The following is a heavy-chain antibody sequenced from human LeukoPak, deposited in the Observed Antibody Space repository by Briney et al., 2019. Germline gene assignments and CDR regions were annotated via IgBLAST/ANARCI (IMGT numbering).Heavy chain of an antibody. CDR1: EIKFSNYD. J-gene: IGHJ4*02. Sequence: GGSLRLSCVAPEIKFSNYDMDWVRQAPGKGLEWVATISYDGSYKYYADFVKGRFTISRDNSNNMLYLQMNGLRAEDTAVYYCARDRWELLYYFDYWGQGTLVTVSS. CDR3: ARDRWELLYYFDY. D-gene: IGHD1-26*01. CDR2: ISYDGSYK. V-gene: IGHV3-30*03.